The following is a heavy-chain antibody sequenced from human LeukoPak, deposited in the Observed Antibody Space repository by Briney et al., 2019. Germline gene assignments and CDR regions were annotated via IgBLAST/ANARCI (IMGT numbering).Heavy chain of an antibody. J-gene: IGHJ4*02. CDR1: GFMFSDHS. Sequence: GGSLRLSCAASGFMFSDHSMSWIRQAPGKGLEWISYISDSGSTIYYADSVKGRFTISRDNAKKSLFLQMNRLRADDTAVYYCARDHDSLGYWGQGTLVTVSS. CDR2: ISDSGSTI. V-gene: IGHV3-11*01. CDR3: ARDHDSLGY. D-gene: IGHD2-15*01.